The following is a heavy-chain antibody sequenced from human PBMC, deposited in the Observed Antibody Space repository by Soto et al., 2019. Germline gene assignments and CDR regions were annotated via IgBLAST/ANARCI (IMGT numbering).Heavy chain of an antibody. V-gene: IGHV1-69*02. CDR1: GGTFSSYT. D-gene: IGHD3-10*01. J-gene: IGHJ5*02. Sequence: QVQLVQSGAEVKKPGSSVKVSCKASGGTFSSYTISWVRQAPGQGLEWMGRIIPILGIANYAQKFQGRVTITADKSTSTAYRELSSLRSEDTAVYYCARITMVRGQVDPWGQGTLVTVSS. CDR3: ARITMVRGQVDP. CDR2: IIPILGIA.